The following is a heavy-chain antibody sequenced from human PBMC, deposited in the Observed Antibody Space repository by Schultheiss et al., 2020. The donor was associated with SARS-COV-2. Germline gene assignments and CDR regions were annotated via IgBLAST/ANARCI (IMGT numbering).Heavy chain of an antibody. V-gene: IGHV4-4*02. J-gene: IGHJ6*02. Sequence: SETLSLTCAVSGGSISSSNWWSWVRQPPGKGLEWIGYIYHSGSTYYNPSLKSRVTISVDTSKNQFSLKLSSVTAADTAVYYCAREAGLDYYYGMDVWGQGTTVTVSS. D-gene: IGHD3-16*01. CDR2: IYHSGST. CDR1: GGSISSSNW. CDR3: AREAGLDYYYGMDV.